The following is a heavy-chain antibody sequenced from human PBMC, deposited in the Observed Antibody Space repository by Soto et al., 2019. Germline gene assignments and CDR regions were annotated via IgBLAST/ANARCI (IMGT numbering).Heavy chain of an antibody. CDR3: TASGYDTFIDY. J-gene: IGHJ4*02. V-gene: IGHV3-73*02. D-gene: IGHD5-12*01. Sequence: EVQLVESGGGLVQPGGSLKLSCAASGFTFSGSAMHWVRQASGKGLEWVGRIRSKAKSYATAYAASVNGRFTISRDDSRNTVYLQMNSLKTEDTAVYYCTASGYDTFIDYWGQGTLVTVSS. CDR1: GFTFSGSA. CDR2: IRSKAKSYAT.